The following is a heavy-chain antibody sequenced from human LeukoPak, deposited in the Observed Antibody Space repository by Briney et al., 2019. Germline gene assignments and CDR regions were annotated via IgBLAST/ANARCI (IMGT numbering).Heavy chain of an antibody. Sequence: ASVKVSCKASGGTFSSYAISWVRQAPGQGLEWMGGIIPIFGTANCAQKFQGRVTITADESTSTAYMELSSLRSEDTAVYYCARGQIHSNYFDYWGQGTLVTVSS. CDR2: IIPIFGTA. D-gene: IGHD4-11*01. J-gene: IGHJ4*02. V-gene: IGHV1-69*13. CDR1: GGTFSSYA. CDR3: ARGQIHSNYFDY.